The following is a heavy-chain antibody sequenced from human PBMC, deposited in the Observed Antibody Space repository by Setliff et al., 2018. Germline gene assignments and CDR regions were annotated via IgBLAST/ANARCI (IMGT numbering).Heavy chain of an antibody. D-gene: IGHD2-15*01. CDR2: IWDDGGNK. V-gene: IGHV3-33*08. CDR1: GFTFSTYR. J-gene: IGHJ3*02. CDR3: ARQLVAATMRAFDI. Sequence: GSLRLSCAASGFTFSTYRMHWVRQAPGKGLEWVAVIWDDGGNKYHADSVKGRFTISRDNSKNTLYLQMNSLRPEDTAVYYCARQLVAATMRAFDIWGQGTMVTVSS.